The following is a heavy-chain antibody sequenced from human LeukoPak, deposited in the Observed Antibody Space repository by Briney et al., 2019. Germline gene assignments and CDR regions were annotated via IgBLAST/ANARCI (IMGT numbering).Heavy chain of an antibody. CDR2: IHSTGST. J-gene: IGHJ5*02. V-gene: IGHV4-4*07. D-gene: IGHD1-20*01. CDR1: SGSMSNYY. CDR3: VRGHNWNDYIDP. Sequence: SDTLSLTCTVSSGSMSNYYWTWIRQPAGKGLEWVGRIHSTGSTTYNPSLKSRVSLSLDTSKNQFSLKVTSVTAADTAVYYCVRGHNWNDYIDPWGQGTLVTVSS.